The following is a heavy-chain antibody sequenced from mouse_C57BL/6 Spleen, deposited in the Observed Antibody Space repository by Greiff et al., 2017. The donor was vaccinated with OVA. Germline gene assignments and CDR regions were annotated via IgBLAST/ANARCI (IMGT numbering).Heavy chain of an antibody. J-gene: IGHJ2*01. D-gene: IGHD1-1*01. CDR1: GYTFTSYG. V-gene: IGHV1-81*01. Sequence: SGAELARPGASVKLSCKASGYTFTSYGISWVKQRTGQGLEWIGEIYPRSGNTYYNEKFKGKATLTADKSSSTAYMELRSLTSEDSAVYFCASGEFITTVLADFDYWGQGTTLTVSS. CDR2: IYPRSGNT. CDR3: ASGEFITTVLADFDY.